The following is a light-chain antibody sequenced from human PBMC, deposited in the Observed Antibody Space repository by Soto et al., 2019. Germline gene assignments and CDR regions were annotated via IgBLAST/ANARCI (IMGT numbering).Light chain of an antibody. CDR2: SAS. V-gene: IGKV1-39*01. CDR1: QHISNY. Sequence: DIQVTQSPSSLSASMGGRVTITCRANQHISNYVNWYQQRPGKAPRVLIFSASTLQSGVPSRFSGSGSGTDFTLTISSLEPEDFGTYFCQQSYSTPGALTFGGGTKVDIK. CDR3: QQSYSTPGALT. J-gene: IGKJ4*01.